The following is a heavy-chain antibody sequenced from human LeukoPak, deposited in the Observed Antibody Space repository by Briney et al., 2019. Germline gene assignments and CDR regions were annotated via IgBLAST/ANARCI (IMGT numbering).Heavy chain of an antibody. D-gene: IGHD6-13*01. CDR2: LIPMFREP. CDR1: GITFSIYA. V-gene: IGHV1-69*05. J-gene: IGHJ4*02. CDR3: ARVTAAGILDF. Sequence: GSSVKVSCKGSGITFSIYALNWVRQAPGQGLEWMGGLIPMFREPKYAQKFQGRLSLSTDQSTSTAYMELSSLESDDTAVYFCARVTAAGILDFWAQGTLVIVSS.